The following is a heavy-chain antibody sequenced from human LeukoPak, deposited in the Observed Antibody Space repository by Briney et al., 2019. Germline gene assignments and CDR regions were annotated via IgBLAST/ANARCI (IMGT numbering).Heavy chain of an antibody. V-gene: IGHV7-4-1*02. CDR1: GYTFTTYA. CDR2: INTNTGNP. D-gene: IGHD3-10*01. Sequence: ASVKVSCKASGYTFTTYAMNWVRQAPGQGLEWMGWINTNTGNPTYAQGFTGRFVFSLDTSVSTAYLQISGLKADDTAVYYCARANLWFGELGWIDPWGQGTQVTVSS. J-gene: IGHJ5*02. CDR3: ARANLWFGELGWIDP.